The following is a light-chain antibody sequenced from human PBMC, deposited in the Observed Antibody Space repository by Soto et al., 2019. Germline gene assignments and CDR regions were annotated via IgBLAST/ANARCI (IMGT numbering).Light chain of an antibody. V-gene: IGLV2-14*01. Sequence: QSALIQPASVSGSPGQSITISRPGTSSDFGGYNYVSWYQQHPGKAPKLIIYDVSNRPSGVSNRFSGSKSGDTASLTISGLQAEDEADYYCSSYTSSSTLYVFGTGTKVTVL. CDR1: SSDFGGYNY. CDR2: DVS. CDR3: SSYTSSSTLYV. J-gene: IGLJ1*01.